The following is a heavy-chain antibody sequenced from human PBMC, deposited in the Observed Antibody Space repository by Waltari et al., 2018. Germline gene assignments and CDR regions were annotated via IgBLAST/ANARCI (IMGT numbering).Heavy chain of an antibody. V-gene: IGHV3-53*03. Sequence: EVQLVESGGGVIQPGGSLRLSCAASGFSVGYNYMSWVGQAPGRGVGWVSVLHAGGATYYADAVKGRFTITRDNSKNTVYLQMNNLRVEDTAGYFWARAGLGSPSQWLQLFDSWGQGTLVTVSS. J-gene: IGHJ4*02. CDR2: LHAGGAT. CDR3: ARAGLGSPSQWLQLFDS. D-gene: IGHD5-18*01. CDR1: GFSVGYNY.